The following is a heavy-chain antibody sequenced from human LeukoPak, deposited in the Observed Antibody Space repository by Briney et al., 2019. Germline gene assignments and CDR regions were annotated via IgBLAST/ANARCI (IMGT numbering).Heavy chain of an antibody. D-gene: IGHD2-2*01. CDR1: GYTFTGYY. J-gene: IGHJ4*02. CDR3: ATEGSTSCSVCALGY. V-gene: IGHV1-2*02. CDR2: INPNSGGT. Sequence: SVKVSCKASGYTFTGYYMHWVRQAPGQGLEWMGWINPNSGGTNYTQKFQGRVTMTRDTSISTAYMELSRLRSDDTAVYYCATEGSTSCSVCALGYWGQGTLVTVSS.